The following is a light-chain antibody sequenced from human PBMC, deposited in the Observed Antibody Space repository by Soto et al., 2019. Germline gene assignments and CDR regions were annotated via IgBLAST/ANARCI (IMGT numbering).Light chain of an antibody. CDR1: SSDVGGYNY. J-gene: IGLJ2*01. Sequence: QSALTQPRSVSGSPGQSVAISCTGTSSDVGGYNYVSWYQQFPGKVPKLMIYDVTKRPSGVPDRFSGSKSGNTASLTISGLQAEDEADYYCSSNAGIHTIFGGGTKSPS. V-gene: IGLV2-11*01. CDR3: SSNAGIHTI. CDR2: DVT.